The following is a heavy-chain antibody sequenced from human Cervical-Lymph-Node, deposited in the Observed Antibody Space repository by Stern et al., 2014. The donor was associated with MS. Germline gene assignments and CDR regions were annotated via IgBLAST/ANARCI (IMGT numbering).Heavy chain of an antibody. CDR2: IIPILDTT. CDR3: AREKSDCSGGSCFSSLDY. D-gene: IGHD2-15*01. V-gene: IGHV1-69*11. Sequence: QVQLQESGAAVKKPGSSVKVSCKSSGDTFSTHAISWVRQAPGQGLERMGRIIPILDTTDYAQKFQGRLTIDADESTNTAYMELSSLTPDDTAVYYCAREKSDCSGGSCFSSLDYWGQGTLVTVSS. CDR1: GDTFSTHA. J-gene: IGHJ4*02.